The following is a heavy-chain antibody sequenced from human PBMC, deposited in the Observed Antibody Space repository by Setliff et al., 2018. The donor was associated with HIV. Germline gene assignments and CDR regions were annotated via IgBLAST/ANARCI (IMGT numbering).Heavy chain of an antibody. CDR2: ISNYGSP. CDR1: GDSRIPHY. CDR3: ARESPDGLDY. D-gene: IGHD2-8*01. J-gene: IGHJ4*02. V-gene: IGHV4-59*11. Sequence: PSETLSLTCLVSGDSRIPHYWSWIRQPPGRGLEWIGYISNYGSPSYSPSLESRVTILLDTSKNQFSLRLSSVTAADTAMYFCARESPDGLDYWGQGTLVTVSS.